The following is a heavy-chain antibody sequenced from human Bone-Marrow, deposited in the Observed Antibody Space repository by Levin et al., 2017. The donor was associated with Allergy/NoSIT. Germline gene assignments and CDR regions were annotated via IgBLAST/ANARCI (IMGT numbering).Heavy chain of an antibody. CDR1: GGSVSSGSYY. D-gene: IGHD7-27*01. Sequence: SQTLSLTCTVSGGSVSSGSYYWSWIRQPPGKGLDWIGYIYYTGGTQYNPSLKSRVTISVDTSKNQFSLKLTSVTAADTAVYYCARFGGARSETWGWYFDYWGQGTLVAASS. CDR2: IYYTGGT. CDR3: ARFGGARSETWGWYFDY. V-gene: IGHV4-61*01. J-gene: IGHJ4*02.